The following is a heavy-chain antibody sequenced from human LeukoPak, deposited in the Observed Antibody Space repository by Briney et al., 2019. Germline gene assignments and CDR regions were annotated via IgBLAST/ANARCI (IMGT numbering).Heavy chain of an antibody. CDR3: ARATYSSGWGTSDY. V-gene: IGHV4-59*01. Sequence: SETLSLTCTVSGGSISSYYWSWIRQPPGKGLEWIGYIYYSGSTNYDPSLQSRVTISVDTSKNQFSLKLSSVTAADTAVYYCARATYSSGWGTSDYWGQGTLVTVSS. D-gene: IGHD6-19*01. CDR1: GGSISSYY. J-gene: IGHJ4*02. CDR2: IYYSGST.